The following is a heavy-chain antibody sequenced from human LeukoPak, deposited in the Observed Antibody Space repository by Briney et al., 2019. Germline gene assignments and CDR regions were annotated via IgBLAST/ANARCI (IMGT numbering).Heavy chain of an antibody. J-gene: IGHJ4*02. CDR1: GFTFSSYG. Sequence: GGSLRLSCAASGFTFSSYGMHWVRQAPGKGLEWVALISYDGSNKYYADSVKGRFTISRDNSKNTLYLQMNCLRAEDTAVYYCAKDIFPTTEYYYDTSGPVDYWGQGTLVTVSS. V-gene: IGHV3-30*18. CDR2: ISYDGSNK. D-gene: IGHD3-22*01. CDR3: AKDIFPTTEYYYDTSGPVDY.